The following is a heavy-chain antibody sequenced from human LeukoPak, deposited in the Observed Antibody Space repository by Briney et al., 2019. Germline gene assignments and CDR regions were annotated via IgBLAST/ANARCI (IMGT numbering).Heavy chain of an antibody. CDR2: MRPNSERT. D-gene: IGHD6-13*01. CDR1: GSTFSSYA. J-gene: IGHJ4*02. Sequence: PGGPLRLSRAAPGSTFSSYAISWVRQAPGKGLEWVSAMRPNSERTYCADSVKGRFTISRDKSKDTVSLQIMHLRVDDTASYYCAKEQSGTRSWYTVDHWGRGTLVTVSS. CDR3: AKEQSGTRSWYTVDH. V-gene: IGHV3-23*01.